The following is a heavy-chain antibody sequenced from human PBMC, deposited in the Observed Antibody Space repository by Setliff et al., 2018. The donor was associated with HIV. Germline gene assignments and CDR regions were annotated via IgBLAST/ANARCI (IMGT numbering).Heavy chain of an antibody. CDR2: IYYGGST. Sequence: LRLSCVASGFTVISKSMSWIRQPPGKGLEWIGYIYYGGSTNYNPSLRSRLTISVDTSKNQFSLKLSSVTAADTAVYYCARFRVERRLSNWFDPWGQGTLVTVSS. D-gene: IGHD1-1*01. CDR1: GFTVISKS. V-gene: IGHV4-59*02. CDR3: ARFRVERRLSNWFDP. J-gene: IGHJ5*02.